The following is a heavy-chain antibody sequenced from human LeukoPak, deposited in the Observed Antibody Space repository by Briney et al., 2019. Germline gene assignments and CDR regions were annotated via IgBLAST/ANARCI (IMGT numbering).Heavy chain of an antibody. CDR1: GFTVSSNY. CDR3: ARDSRGLVWFGDYRRTAFDI. CDR2: IYSGGST. V-gene: IGHV3-66*01. J-gene: IGHJ3*02. D-gene: IGHD3-10*01. Sequence: GGSLRLSCAASGFTVSSNYMSWVRQAPGKGLEWVSVIYSGGSTYYADSVKGRFTISRDNSKNTLYLQMNSLRAEDTAVYYCARDSRGLVWFGDYRRTAFDIWGQGTMVTVSS.